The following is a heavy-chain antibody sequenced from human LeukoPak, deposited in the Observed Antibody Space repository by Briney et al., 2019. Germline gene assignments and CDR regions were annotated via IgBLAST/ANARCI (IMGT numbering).Heavy chain of an antibody. CDR1: GYTFTSYG. D-gene: IGHD5-18*01. J-gene: IGHJ4*02. CDR3: ARSQGGAYSYGTDY. Sequence: ASVKVSCKASGYTFTSYGISWVRQAPGQGLEWMGWISAYNGNTNYAQKLQGRVSMTRDTSTSTVYMELSSLRSEDTAVYYCARSQGGAYSYGTDYWGQGTLVTVSS. V-gene: IGHV1-18*01. CDR2: ISAYNGNT.